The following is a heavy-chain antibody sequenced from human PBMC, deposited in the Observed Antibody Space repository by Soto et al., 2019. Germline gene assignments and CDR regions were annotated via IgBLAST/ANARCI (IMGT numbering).Heavy chain of an antibody. CDR2: IKQDGSEK. CDR3: AREVLTAGRREGY. J-gene: IGHJ4*02. CDR1: GFTFSSYW. Sequence: LRLSCAASGFTFSSYWMSWVRQAPGKGLEWVANIKQDGSEKYYVDSVKGRFTISRDNAKNSLYLQMNSLRAEDTAVYYCAREVLTAGRREGYWGQGTLVTVSS. D-gene: IGHD1-1*01. V-gene: IGHV3-7*01.